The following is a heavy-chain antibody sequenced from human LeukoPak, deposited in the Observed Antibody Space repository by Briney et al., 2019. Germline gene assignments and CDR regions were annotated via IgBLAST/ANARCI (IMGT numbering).Heavy chain of an antibody. Sequence: PGGSLRLSCAASGFTFSGYGMHWVRQAPGKGLEWVAVISYDGSNKYYADSVKGRFTISRDNSKNTLYLQMNSLRAEDTAVYYCAKDRRQYYYYYGMDVWGQGTTVTVSS. CDR3: AKDRRQYYYYYGMDV. CDR1: GFTFSGYG. V-gene: IGHV3-30*18. D-gene: IGHD6-25*01. CDR2: ISYDGSNK. J-gene: IGHJ6*02.